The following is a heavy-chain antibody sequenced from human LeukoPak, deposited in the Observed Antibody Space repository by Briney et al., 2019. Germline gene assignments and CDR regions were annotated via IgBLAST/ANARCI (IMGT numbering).Heavy chain of an antibody. V-gene: IGHV3-30-3*02. Sequence: GGSLRLSCAASGFTFSSYAMHWVRQAPGKGLEWVAVISYDGSNKYYADSVKGRFTISRDNSKNTLYPQMNSLRAEDTAVYYCAKNSRGYSPYFDYWGQGTLVTVSS. CDR3: AKNSRGYSPYFDY. J-gene: IGHJ4*02. CDR2: ISYDGSNK. D-gene: IGHD3-22*01. CDR1: GFTFSSYA.